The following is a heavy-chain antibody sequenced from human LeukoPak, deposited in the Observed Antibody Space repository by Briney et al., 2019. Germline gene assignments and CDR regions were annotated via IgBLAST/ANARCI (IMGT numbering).Heavy chain of an antibody. CDR3: ARAQHVLKSRIAAAGNALYWFDP. CDR2: MNPNSGNT. D-gene: IGHD6-13*01. V-gene: IGHV1-8*01. Sequence: ASVKVPCKASGYTFASYDINWVRQATGQGLEWMGWMNPNSGNTGYAQKFQGRVTMTRNTSISTAYMELSSLRSEDTAVYYCARAQHVLKSRIAAAGNALYWFDPWGQGTLVTVSS. J-gene: IGHJ5*02. CDR1: GYTFASYD.